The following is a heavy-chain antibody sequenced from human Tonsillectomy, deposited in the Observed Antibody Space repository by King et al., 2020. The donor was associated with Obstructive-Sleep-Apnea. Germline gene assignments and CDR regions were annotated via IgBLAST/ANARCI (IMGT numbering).Heavy chain of an antibody. J-gene: IGHJ1*01. CDR2: IYYSGST. CDR1: GGSISSSSYY. D-gene: IGHD2-15*01. Sequence: QLQESGPGLVKPSETLSLTCTVSGGSISSSSYYWGWIRQPPGKGLEWIGSIYYSGSTYYNPSLKSRVPISVDTSNNQFSLRLSSATAADTAVYYCAREIVVVVATPEYFQHWGQGTLVTVSS. V-gene: IGHV4-39*07. CDR3: AREIVVVVATPEYFQH.